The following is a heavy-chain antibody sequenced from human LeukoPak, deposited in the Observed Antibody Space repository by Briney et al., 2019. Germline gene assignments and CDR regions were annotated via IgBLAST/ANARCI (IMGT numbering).Heavy chain of an antibody. CDR2: INTNTGNP. CDR3: ARVRRQLTYYYYYMDV. CDR1: GYTFTSYA. Sequence: GGSLRLSCAASGYTFTSYAMNWVRQAPGQGLEWMGWINTNTGNPTCAQRFTGRFVFSLDTSVSTAYLQISSLKAEDTAVYYCARVRRQLTYYYYYMDVWGKGTTVTVSS. D-gene: IGHD6-6*01. V-gene: IGHV7-4-1*02. J-gene: IGHJ6*03.